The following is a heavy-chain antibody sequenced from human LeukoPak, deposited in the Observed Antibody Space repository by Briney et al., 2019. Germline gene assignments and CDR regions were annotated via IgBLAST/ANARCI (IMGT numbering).Heavy chain of an antibody. CDR3: ARVGEDYGDYGSDY. D-gene: IGHD4-17*01. J-gene: IGHJ4*02. Sequence: GGSLRLSCAASGFTFSSYAMHWVRQAPGKGLEWVAVISYDGSNKYYADSVKGRFTISRDNSKNTLYLQMNSLRAEDTAVYYCARVGEDYGDYGSDYWGRGTLVTVSS. CDR2: ISYDGSNK. CDR1: GFTFSSYA. V-gene: IGHV3-30*04.